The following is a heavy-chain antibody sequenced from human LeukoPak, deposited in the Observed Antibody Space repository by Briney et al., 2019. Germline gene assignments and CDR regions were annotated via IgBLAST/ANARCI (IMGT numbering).Heavy chain of an antibody. V-gene: IGHV4-34*01. CDR3: ARPGLRGAFDI. Sequence: SETLSLTCAVYGGSFSGYYWSWIRQPPGKGLEWIGYIYHSGSTYYNPSLKSRVTISVDTSKNQFSLKLTSVTAADTAVYYCARPGLRGAFDIWGQGTMVSISS. CDR1: GGSFSGYY. CDR2: IYHSGST. J-gene: IGHJ3*02. D-gene: IGHD3-10*01.